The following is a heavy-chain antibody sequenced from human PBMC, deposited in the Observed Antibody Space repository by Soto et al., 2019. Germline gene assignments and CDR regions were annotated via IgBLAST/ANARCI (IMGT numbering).Heavy chain of an antibody. CDR3: AREIGILAGYYRGNWCDH. D-gene: IGHD3-9*01. J-gene: IGHJ5*02. V-gene: IGHV4-31*03. CDR1: GGSISSGGYY. Sequence: TLSLTCTVSGGSISSGGYYWSWIRQHPGKGLEWIGYIYYSGSTYYNPSLKSRVTISVDTSKNQFSLKLSSVTAADTAVYYCAREIGILAGYYRGNWCDHWGQGPLVTAPQ. CDR2: IYYSGST.